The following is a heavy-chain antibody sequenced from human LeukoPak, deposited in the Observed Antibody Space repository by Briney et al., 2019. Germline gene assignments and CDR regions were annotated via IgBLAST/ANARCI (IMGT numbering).Heavy chain of an antibody. V-gene: IGHV4-4*07. J-gene: IGHJ4*02. D-gene: IGHD3-10*01. CDR3: ARDLSGGISMLRGVIND. CDR1: GGSISSYY. CDR2: IYTSGST. Sequence: SETLSLTCTVSGGSISSYYWSWIRQPAGKGLEWIGRIYTSGSTNNNPSLKSRVTMSVDTSKNQFSLHLNSVTPEDTALYYCARDLSGGISMLRGVINDWGQGTQVTVSS.